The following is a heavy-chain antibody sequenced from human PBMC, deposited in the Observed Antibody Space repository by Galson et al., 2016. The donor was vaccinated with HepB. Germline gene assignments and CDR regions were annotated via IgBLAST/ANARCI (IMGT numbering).Heavy chain of an antibody. CDR2: ISVYNGDT. CDR1: GYIFTTYG. J-gene: IGHJ4*02. D-gene: IGHD6-13*01. V-gene: IGHV1-18*01. Sequence: SVKVSCKASGYIFTTYGTTWVRQAPGQGLEWMGWISVYNGDTNYAQKFQGRVTMTTDTSTSTAYMELRSLRYDDTAVFYCARDGIAAAVDYWGQGTLVTVSS. CDR3: ARDGIAAAVDY.